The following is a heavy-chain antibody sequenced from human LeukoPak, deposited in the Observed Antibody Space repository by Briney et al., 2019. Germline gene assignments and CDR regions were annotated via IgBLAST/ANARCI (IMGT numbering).Heavy chain of an antibody. J-gene: IGHJ4*02. CDR3: ARDYDFWSGYRDY. V-gene: IGHV4-38-2*02. D-gene: IGHD3-3*01. Sequence: SETLSLTCAVSGYSISRCYYWGLIRQPPGKGLEWVGSIYHSGSTYYNPSLKSRVTISVNTDKNQFSLKMSCGTTAGTAVYHCARDYDFWSGYRDYWGQGTLVTVSS. CDR2: IYHSGST. CDR1: GYSISRCYY.